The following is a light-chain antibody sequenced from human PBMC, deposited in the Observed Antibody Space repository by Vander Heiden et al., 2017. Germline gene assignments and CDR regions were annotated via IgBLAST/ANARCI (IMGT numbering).Light chain of an antibody. J-gene: IGKJ3*01. CDR3: HCLKTYGRI. CDR2: AAA. CDR1: QGINNY. Sequence: DIQLTQSPSFLSASVGDRVNISCRASQGINNYLNSYHQKPGKATKLRIKAAARLHSGVPSRFSATQSGTEFTLTISSLQLEDIATYYSHCLKTYGRILGHATKLDIK. V-gene: IGKV1-9*01.